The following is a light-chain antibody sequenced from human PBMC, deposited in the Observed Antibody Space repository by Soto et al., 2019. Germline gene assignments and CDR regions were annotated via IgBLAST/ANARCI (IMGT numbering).Light chain of an antibody. CDR2: KAS. J-gene: IGKJ4*01. V-gene: IGKV1-5*03. CDR3: QQYYTYWT. Sequence: DIQMTQSPSALSASVGDRVNITCRASESISDWLAWYQQSPGKAPKVLIYKASRLESGVPSRFSGSGSGTDFTLTICSLQPDDFANYYCQQYYTYWTFGEGTKVDI. CDR1: ESISDW.